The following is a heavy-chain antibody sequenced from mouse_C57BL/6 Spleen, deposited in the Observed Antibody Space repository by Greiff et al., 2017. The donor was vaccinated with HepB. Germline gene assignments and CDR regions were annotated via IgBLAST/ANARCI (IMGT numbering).Heavy chain of an antibody. CDR3: ALITTVVARGLDD. J-gene: IGHJ2*01. CDR2: IYPGSGST. CDR1: GYTFTSYW. Sequence: QVQLQQPGAELVKPGASVKMSCKASGYTFTSYWITWVKQRPGQGLEWIGDIYPGSGSTNYNEKFKSKATLTVDTSSSTAYMQLSSLTSEDSAVYYCALITTVVARGLDDWGQGTTLTVSS. D-gene: IGHD1-1*01. V-gene: IGHV1-55*01.